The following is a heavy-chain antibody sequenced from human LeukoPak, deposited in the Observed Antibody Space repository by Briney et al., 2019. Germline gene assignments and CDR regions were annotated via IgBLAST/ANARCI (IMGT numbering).Heavy chain of an antibody. CDR2: IYYSGST. J-gene: IGHJ5*02. CDR1: GGSISSYY. CDR3: ARLHGYGSGRP. Sequence: PSETLSLTCTVSGGSISSYYWGWIRQPPGKGLEWIGYIYYSGSTNYNPSLKSRVTISGETSRNQSSLRLSAVTAVDTAVYYCARLHGYGSGRPWGQGTLVTVSS. D-gene: IGHD3-10*01. V-gene: IGHV4-59*08.